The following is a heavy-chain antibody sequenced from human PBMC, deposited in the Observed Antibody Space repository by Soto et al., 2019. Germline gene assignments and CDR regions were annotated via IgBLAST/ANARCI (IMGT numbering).Heavy chain of an antibody. V-gene: IGHV4-59*08. D-gene: IGHD2-2*02. CDR2: IYYSGST. CDR1: GGSISSYY. J-gene: IGHJ4*02. CDR3: ARHSCSSTTCYIHFDY. Sequence: LETLSHTCPVSGGSISSYYWIWIRQPPGKGLEWIGYIYYSGSTNYNPSLKSRVTISVDTSKNQFSLKLSSVTAADTAVYYCARHSCSSTTCYIHFDYWGQGTLVTVSS.